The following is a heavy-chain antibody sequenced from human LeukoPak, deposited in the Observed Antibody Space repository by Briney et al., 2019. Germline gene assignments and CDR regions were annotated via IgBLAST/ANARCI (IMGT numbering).Heavy chain of an antibody. V-gene: IGHV4-59*01. CDR2: IYYSGST. CDR3: ARTPGYSYGVPYNWFDP. Sequence: SETLSLTCTVSGGSISSYYWSWIRQPPGKGLEWIGYIYYSGSTNYNPSLKSRGTIPVETSKNQFSLKLSSVTAADTAVYYCARTPGYSYGVPYNWFDPWGQGTLVTVSS. J-gene: IGHJ5*02. D-gene: IGHD5-18*01. CDR1: GGSISSYY.